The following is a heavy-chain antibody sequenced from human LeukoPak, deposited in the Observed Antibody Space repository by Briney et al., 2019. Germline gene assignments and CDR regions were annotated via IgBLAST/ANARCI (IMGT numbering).Heavy chain of an antibody. CDR3: ARGLATEYSSSSTPGEIDY. D-gene: IGHD6-6*01. V-gene: IGHV3-21*01. Sequence: GGSLRLSCAASGFTFSSYSMNWVRQAPGKGLEWVSSISSSSSYIYYADSVKGRFTISRDNAKNSLYLQMNSLRAEDTAVYYCARGLATEYSSSSTPGEIDYWGQGTLVTVSS. CDR2: ISSSSSYI. CDR1: GFTFSSYS. J-gene: IGHJ4*02.